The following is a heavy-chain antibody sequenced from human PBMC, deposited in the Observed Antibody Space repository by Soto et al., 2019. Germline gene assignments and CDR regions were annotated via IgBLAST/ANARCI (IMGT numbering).Heavy chain of an antibody. J-gene: IGHJ5*02. V-gene: IGHV1-58*02. CDR3: AAGVAAAANWFDP. CDR2: IVVGSGNT. CDR1: GFTFTSSA. Sequence: SVKVSCKASGFTFTSSAMQWVRQARGQRLEWIGWIVVGSGNTNYAQKFQERVTITRDMSTSTAYMELSSLRSEDTAVYYCAAGVAAAANWFDPWGQGTLVTVSS. D-gene: IGHD6-13*01.